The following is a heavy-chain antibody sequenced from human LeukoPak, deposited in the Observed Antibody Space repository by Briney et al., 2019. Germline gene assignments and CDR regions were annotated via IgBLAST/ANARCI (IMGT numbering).Heavy chain of an antibody. CDR2: ISYDGSNK. V-gene: IGHV3-30-3*01. Sequence: GGSLRLSCAASGFTFSSYAMHWVGQAPGKGLEGVAVISYDGSNKYYADSVKGRFTISRDNAKNTPYLQMNSLRAEDTAVYYCARGLHSSGWYNWFDPWGQGTLVTVSS. CDR1: GFTFSSYA. J-gene: IGHJ5*02. CDR3: ARGLHSSGWYNWFDP. D-gene: IGHD6-19*01.